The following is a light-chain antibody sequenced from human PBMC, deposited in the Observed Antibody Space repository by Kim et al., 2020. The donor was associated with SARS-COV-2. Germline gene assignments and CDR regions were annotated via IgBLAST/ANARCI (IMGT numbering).Light chain of an antibody. Sequence: ASVGYTVTITVRARQDIKAFLGWFQQRPGKAPRPLIYGATTLHSEVPSKFSGGGSGTEFVLIIKSLQPEDSGTYYCQQYDNYPITFGQGTRLEIK. CDR2: GAT. V-gene: IGKV1-16*02. CDR1: QDIKAF. CDR3: QQYDNYPIT. J-gene: IGKJ5*01.